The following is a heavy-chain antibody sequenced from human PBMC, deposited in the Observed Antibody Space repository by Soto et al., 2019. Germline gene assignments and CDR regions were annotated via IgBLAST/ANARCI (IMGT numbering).Heavy chain of an antibody. Sequence: LRLSCAASGFTFSSYAMHWVRQAPGKGLEWVAVISYDGSNKYYADSVKGRFTISRDNSKNTLYLQMNSLRADDTAVYYCASPGTDYGDYVVDYWGQGTLVTVSS. D-gene: IGHD4-17*01. V-gene: IGHV3-30-3*01. J-gene: IGHJ4*02. CDR1: GFTFSSYA. CDR2: ISYDGSNK. CDR3: ASPGTDYGDYVVDY.